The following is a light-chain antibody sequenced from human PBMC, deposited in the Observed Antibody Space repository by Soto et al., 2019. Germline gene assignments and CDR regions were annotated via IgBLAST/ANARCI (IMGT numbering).Light chain of an antibody. V-gene: IGKV2-30*01. CDR3: MQGTHWPPT. Sequence: DVVMTQSPLSLPVTLGQPASISCRSSQSLVYRDGNAYLNWFRQRPGQSPRRLIYKASNRDSGVPDRFSGSGSGTDFTLQINRVEAEDVGVYYCMQGTHWPPTFGRGTRVEIK. J-gene: IGKJ1*01. CDR1: QSLVYRDGNAY. CDR2: KAS.